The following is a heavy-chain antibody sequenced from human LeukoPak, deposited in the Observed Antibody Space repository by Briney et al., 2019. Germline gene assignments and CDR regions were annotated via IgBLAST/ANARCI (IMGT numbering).Heavy chain of an antibody. Sequence: GGSLRLSCAASGFTFSSYAMSWVRQAPGKGLEWVSAISGSGGSTYYADSVKGRFTISRDNSKNTLYLQMNSLRAEDTAVHYCAKGDSSSWYEDYYYGMDVWGQGTTVTVSS. CDR2: ISGSGGST. J-gene: IGHJ6*02. CDR1: GFTFSSYA. D-gene: IGHD6-13*01. V-gene: IGHV3-23*01. CDR3: AKGDSSSWYEDYYYGMDV.